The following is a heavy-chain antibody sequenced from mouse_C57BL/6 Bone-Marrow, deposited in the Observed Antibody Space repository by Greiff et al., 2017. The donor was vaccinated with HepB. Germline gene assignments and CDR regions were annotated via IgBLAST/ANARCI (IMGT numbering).Heavy chain of an antibody. Sequence: EVKLMESGGGLVQPGGSLSLSCAASGFTFTDYYMSWVRLPPGKALEWLGFIRNKANGYTTEYSASVKGRFTISRDNSQSILYLQMNALRAEDSATYYCARAYYYGSSPWYVDVWGTGTTVTVSS. CDR1: GFTFTDYY. CDR2: IRNKANGYTT. D-gene: IGHD1-1*01. CDR3: ARAYYYGSSPWYVDV. V-gene: IGHV7-3*01. J-gene: IGHJ1*03.